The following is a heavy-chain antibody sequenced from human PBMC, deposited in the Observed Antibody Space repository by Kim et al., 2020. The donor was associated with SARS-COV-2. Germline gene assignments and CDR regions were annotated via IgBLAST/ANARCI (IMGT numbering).Heavy chain of an antibody. Sequence: GESLKISCKGSGYSFTSYWIGWVRQMPGKGLEWMGIIYPGDSDTRYSPSFQGQVTISADKSISTAYLQWSSLKASDTAMYYCARLCYDSSGYYYVEGFDYWGQGTLVTVSS. CDR1: GYSFTSYW. J-gene: IGHJ4*02. D-gene: IGHD3-22*01. CDR2: IYPGDSDT. V-gene: IGHV5-51*01. CDR3: ARLCYDSSGYYYVEGFDY.